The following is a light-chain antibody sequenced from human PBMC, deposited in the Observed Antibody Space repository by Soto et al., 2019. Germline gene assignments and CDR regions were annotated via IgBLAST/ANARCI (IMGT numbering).Light chain of an antibody. V-gene: IGKV3-20*01. CDR3: QQFSSYSLT. Sequence: EIVLTQSPGTLSLSAGERGTLSCRASQSVSSHLAWYQQKPGKAPRLLIYDASTRASGIPDRFSGGGSGTEFTLTISSLEPEDFAVYYCQQFSSYSLTFGQGTKVDI. CDR1: QSVSSH. CDR2: DAS. J-gene: IGKJ1*01.